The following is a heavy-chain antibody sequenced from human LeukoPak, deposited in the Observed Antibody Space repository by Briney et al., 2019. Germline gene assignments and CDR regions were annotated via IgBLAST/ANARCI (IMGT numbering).Heavy chain of an antibody. CDR3: ARVGRVAARAVDY. CDR1: GYTFTTYA. V-gene: IGHV1-2*02. CDR2: INPNSGGT. D-gene: IGHD6-6*01. J-gene: IGHJ4*02. Sequence: ASVKVSCKASGYTFTTYAMNWVRQAPGQGLEWMGWINPNSGGTNYAQKFQGRVTMTRDTSISTAYMELTSLRSDDTAVYYCARVGRVAARAVDYWGQGTLVTVSS.